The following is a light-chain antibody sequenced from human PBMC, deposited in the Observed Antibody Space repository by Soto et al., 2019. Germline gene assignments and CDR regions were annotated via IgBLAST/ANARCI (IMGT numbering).Light chain of an antibody. V-gene: IGLV6-57*04. Sequence: FMLTQPHSVSESPGKTVTISCTRSSGSIASNYVQWYQQRPGSAPTTVIYEDNQRPSGVPDRFSGSIASSSNSASLTISGLKTEDEADYYCQSYDSSNHVVFGGGTKLTVL. J-gene: IGLJ2*01. CDR3: QSYDSSNHVV. CDR2: EDN. CDR1: SGSIASNY.